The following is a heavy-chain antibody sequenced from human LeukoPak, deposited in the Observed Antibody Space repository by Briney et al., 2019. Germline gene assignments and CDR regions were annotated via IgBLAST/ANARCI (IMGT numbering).Heavy chain of an antibody. CDR2: IYYSGST. Sequence: SETLSLTCTVSGGSISSYYWSWIRQPPGKGLEWIGYIYYSGSTNYNPSLKSRVTISVDTSKNQFSLKLRSVTAADTAVYYCAYYGDYDAFDIWGQGTMVTVSS. CDR3: AYYGDYDAFDI. J-gene: IGHJ3*02. CDR1: GGSISSYY. V-gene: IGHV4-59*01. D-gene: IGHD4-17*01.